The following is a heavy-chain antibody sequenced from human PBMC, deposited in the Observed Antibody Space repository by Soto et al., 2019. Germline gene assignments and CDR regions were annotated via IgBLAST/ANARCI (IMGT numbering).Heavy chain of an antibody. CDR2: INWNGGST. D-gene: IGHD2-15*01. J-gene: IGHJ6*03. V-gene: IGHV3-20*01. Sequence: GGSLRLSCAASGFTFDDYGMSWVRQAPGKGLEWVSGINWNGGSTGYADSVKGRFTISRDNAKNSLYLQMNSLRAEDTALYHCARAYCSGGSCVRTRYYYYYMDVWGKGTTVTVSS. CDR1: GFTFDDYG. CDR3: ARAYCSGGSCVRTRYYYYYMDV.